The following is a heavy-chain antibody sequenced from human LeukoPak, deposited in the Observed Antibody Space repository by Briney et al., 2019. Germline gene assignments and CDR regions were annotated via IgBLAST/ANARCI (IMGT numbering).Heavy chain of an antibody. D-gene: IGHD7-27*01. CDR1: GDSVSSNSAA. CDR3: SRELAWGSADY. Sequence: SQTLSLTCAISGDSVSSNSAAWGWIRQSPSRGLEWLGRTYYRSRWYNDYALSVKSRITINPDTSKNQVSLQLNSVTPEDTAVYYCSRELAWGSADYWGQGTLVTVSS. J-gene: IGHJ4*02. V-gene: IGHV6-1*01. CDR2: TYYRSRWYN.